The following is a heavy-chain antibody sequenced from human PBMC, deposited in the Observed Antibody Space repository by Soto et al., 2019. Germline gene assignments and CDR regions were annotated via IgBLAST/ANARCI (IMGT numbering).Heavy chain of an antibody. CDR2: MSYSGTT. CDR1: GDSVSSGSYR. Sequence: SETLSLTCTVSGDSVSSGSYRWSWIRQPPGKGLEWIAYMSYSGTTNYNPSLESRVTISVDTSKNQFSLKLISVTAADTAMYYCARAINFDFWRDSRSGYYFDYWGQGTQVTVYS. J-gene: IGHJ4*02. V-gene: IGHV4-61*01. D-gene: IGHD3-3*01. CDR3: ARAINFDFWRDSRSGYYFDY.